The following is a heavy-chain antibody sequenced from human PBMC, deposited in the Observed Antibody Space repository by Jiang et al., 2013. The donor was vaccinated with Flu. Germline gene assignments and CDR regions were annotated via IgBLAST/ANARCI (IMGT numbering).Heavy chain of an antibody. Sequence: SGAEVKKPGASVKVSCKVSGYTLTELSMHWVRQAPGKGLEWMGGFDPEDGETIYAQKFQGRVTMTEDTSTDTAYMELSSLRSEDTAVYYCATASETYYYDSSGPLYYFDYWGQGTLVTVSS. CDR1: GYTLTELS. CDR3: ATASETYYYDSSGPLYYFDY. D-gene: IGHD3-22*01. J-gene: IGHJ4*02. CDR2: FDPEDGET. V-gene: IGHV1-24*01.